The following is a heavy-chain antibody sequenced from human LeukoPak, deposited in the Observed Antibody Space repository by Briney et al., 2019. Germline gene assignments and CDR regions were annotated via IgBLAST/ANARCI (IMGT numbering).Heavy chain of an antibody. V-gene: IGHV3-21*01. Sequence: GGSLRLSCAASGFTFSSYSMNWVRQAPGKGLEWVSSISSSSSYIYYADSVKGRFTISRDNAKNSLYLQMNSLRAEDTAVYYCARDGYKAYYFDYWGQGALVTVPS. CDR2: ISSSSSYI. J-gene: IGHJ4*02. CDR3: ARDGYKAYYFDY. CDR1: GFTFSSYS. D-gene: IGHD5-24*01.